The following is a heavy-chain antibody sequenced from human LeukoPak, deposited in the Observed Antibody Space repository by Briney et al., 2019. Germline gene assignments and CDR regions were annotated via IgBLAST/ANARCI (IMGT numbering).Heavy chain of an antibody. CDR2: ISGSGGST. CDR3: AKDPGWQITYFDY. J-gene: IGHJ4*02. V-gene: IGHV3-23*01. Sequence: GGSLRLSCAASGFTFSSYAMSWVRQAPGKGLEWVSAISGSGGSTYYADSVKGRLTISRDNSKNTLYLQMNSLRAEDTAVYYCAKDPGWQITYFDYWGQGTLVTVSS. D-gene: IGHD6-19*01. CDR1: GFTFSSYA.